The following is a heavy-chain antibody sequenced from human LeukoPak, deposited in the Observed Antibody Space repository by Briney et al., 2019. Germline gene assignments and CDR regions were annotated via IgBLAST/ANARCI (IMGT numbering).Heavy chain of an antibody. J-gene: IGHJ4*02. CDR2: ISGSGGST. D-gene: IGHD2-21*02. Sequence: GGSLRLSCAASGFTFGSYAMSWVRQAPGKGLEWVSAISGSGGSTYYADSVKGRFTISRDNSKNTLYLQMNSLRAEDTAVYYCAKATIVVVTAMLDLDYWGQGTLVTVSS. V-gene: IGHV3-23*01. CDR3: AKATIVVVTAMLDLDY. CDR1: GFTFGSYA.